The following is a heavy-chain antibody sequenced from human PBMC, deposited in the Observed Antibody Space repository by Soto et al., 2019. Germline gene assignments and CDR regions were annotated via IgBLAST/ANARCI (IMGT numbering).Heavy chain of an antibody. D-gene: IGHD2-21*01. CDR2: VSYSGST. CDR1: GASVSSGTYY. J-gene: IGHJ4*02. Sequence: TLSLTCTVSGASVSSGTYYWSWIRQPPGKGLEWIGYVSYSGSTNYNPSLKSRVTISVDTSKNQFSLKLNSVTAADTAVYYCGRARSAYSRGVGYWGQGSLVTVPS. V-gene: IGHV4-61*01. CDR3: GRARSAYSRGVGY.